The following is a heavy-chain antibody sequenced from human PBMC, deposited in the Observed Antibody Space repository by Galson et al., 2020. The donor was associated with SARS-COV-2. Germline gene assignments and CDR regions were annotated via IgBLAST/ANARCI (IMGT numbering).Heavy chain of an antibody. CDR2: IKVDGSET. J-gene: IGHJ4*02. CDR1: GFTFNDFW. Sequence: GGSLRLSCEVSGFTFNDFWMSWFRQAPGKGLEWVANIKVDGSETNYADFVKGRFSISRDNAANLLYLQMNSLRVEDSAVYYCSREGWQGGYWGQGTRVTVSS. V-gene: IGHV3-7*01. CDR3: SREGWQGGY. D-gene: IGHD6-19*01.